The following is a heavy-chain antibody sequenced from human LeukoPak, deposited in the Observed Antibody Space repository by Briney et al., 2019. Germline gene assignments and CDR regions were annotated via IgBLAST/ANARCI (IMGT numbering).Heavy chain of an antibody. D-gene: IGHD3-9*01. J-gene: IGHJ4*02. CDR3: AKDQEVFPYYDTLTGSDTVNYFDY. CDR1: GFTFSSYA. CDR2: ISYDGSNK. Sequence: PGGSLRLSCAASGFTFSSYAMHWVRQAPGKGLEWVAVISYDGSNKYYADSVKGRFTISRDNSKNTLYLQMNSLRAEDTAVYYCAKDQEVFPYYDTLTGSDTVNYFDYWGQGTLVTVSS. V-gene: IGHV3-30*04.